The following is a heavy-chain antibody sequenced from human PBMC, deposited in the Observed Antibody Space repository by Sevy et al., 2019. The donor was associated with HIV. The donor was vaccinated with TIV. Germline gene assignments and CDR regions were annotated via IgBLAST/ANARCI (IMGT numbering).Heavy chain of an antibody. D-gene: IGHD2-2*02. J-gene: IGHJ4*02. CDR1: GFTFSNYW. CDR3: ARDGWYCSSTSCYTPFDY. CDR2: IKQDGSEK. V-gene: IGHV3-7*03. Sequence: GGSLRLSCAASGFTFSNYWMSWVRQAPGNGLEWVANIKQDGSEKYYVDSVKGRFTISRDNAKNSLYLQMNSLRAEDTAVYYCARDGWYCSSTSCYTPFDYWGQGTLVTVSS.